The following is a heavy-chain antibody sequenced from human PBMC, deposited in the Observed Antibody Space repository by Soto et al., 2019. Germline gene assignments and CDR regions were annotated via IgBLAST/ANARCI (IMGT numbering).Heavy chain of an antibody. CDR3: AKDPALMTTVTEGNYCYYMDV. Sequence: PGGSLRLSCAASGFTFSSYAMSWVRQAPGKGLEWVSAISGSGGSTYYADSVKGRFTISRDNSKNTLYLQMNSLRAEDTAVYYCAKDPALMTTVTEGNYCYYMDVWGRGTTVTVSS. J-gene: IGHJ6*03. D-gene: IGHD4-4*01. CDR1: GFTFSSYA. V-gene: IGHV3-23*01. CDR2: ISGSGGST.